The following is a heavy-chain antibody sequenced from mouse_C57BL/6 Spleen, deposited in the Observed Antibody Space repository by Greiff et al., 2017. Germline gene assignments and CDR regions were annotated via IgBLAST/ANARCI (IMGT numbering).Heavy chain of an antibody. J-gene: IGHJ4*01. CDR1: GYTFTSYW. CDR2: IYPSDSET. Sequence: VQLQQPGAELVRPGSSVKLSCKASGYTFTSYWMDWVKQRPGPGLEWIGNIYPSDSETHYNQKFKDKATLTVDKSSSTAYMQLSSLTSEDSAVYYCARTGHYYGSSYYAMDYWGQGTSVTVSS. D-gene: IGHD1-1*01. V-gene: IGHV1-61*01. CDR3: ARTGHYYGSSYYAMDY.